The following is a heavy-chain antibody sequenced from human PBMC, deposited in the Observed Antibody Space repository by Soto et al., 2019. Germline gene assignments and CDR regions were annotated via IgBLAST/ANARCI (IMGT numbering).Heavy chain of an antibody. J-gene: IGHJ6*02. D-gene: IGHD2-2*01. CDR2: IKSKTDGGTT. V-gene: IGHV3-15*07. CDR3: TTRLKSAAAYYYYYGMDV. CDR1: GFTFSNAW. Sequence: GGSLRLSCAASGFTFSNAWMNWVRQAPGKGLEWVGHIKSKTDGGTTDYAAPVKGRFTISRDDSKNTLYLQMNSLKTEDTAVYYCTTRLKSAAAYYYYYGMDVWGQGTTVTVSS.